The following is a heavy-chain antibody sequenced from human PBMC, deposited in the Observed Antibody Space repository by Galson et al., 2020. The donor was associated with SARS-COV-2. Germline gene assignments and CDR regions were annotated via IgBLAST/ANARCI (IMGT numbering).Heavy chain of an antibody. V-gene: IGHV3-30*03. Sequence: SLRLSCAASGFTFSSYGMHWVRQAPGKGLEWVAVISYDGSNKYYADSVKGRFTISRDNSKNTLYLQMNSLRAEDTAVYYCARDLRYFDWLFHSDYYYYGMDVWGQGTTVTVSS. D-gene: IGHD3-9*01. J-gene: IGHJ6*02. CDR2: ISYDGSNK. CDR3: ARDLRYFDWLFHSDYYYYGMDV. CDR1: GFTFSSYG.